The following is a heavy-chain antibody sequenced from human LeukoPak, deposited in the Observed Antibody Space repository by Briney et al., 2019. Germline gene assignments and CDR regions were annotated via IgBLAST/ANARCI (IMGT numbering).Heavy chain of an antibody. CDR3: ARQDCSSTSCYRRLNFDY. CDR2: IYTSGST. Sequence: SETLSLTCTVSGGSISSYYWSWIRQPPGKGLEWIGYIYTSGSTNYNPSLTSRVTISLDTSKNQFSLKLNSVTAADTAVYYCARQDCSSTSCYRRLNFDYWGQGTLVTVSS. D-gene: IGHD2-2*01. CDR1: GGSISSYY. J-gene: IGHJ4*02. V-gene: IGHV4-4*09.